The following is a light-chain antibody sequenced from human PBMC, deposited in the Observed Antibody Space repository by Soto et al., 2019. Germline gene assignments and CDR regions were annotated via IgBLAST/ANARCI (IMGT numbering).Light chain of an antibody. V-gene: IGLV2-14*01. J-gene: IGLJ1*01. Sequence: QSVLTQPASVSGSPGQSITISCTAASTDVDDYYLVSWYQHHPGKAPKLIIYEVSNRPSGVSHRFSASMSGNTASLTISGLQADDEADYYCGSYTNTTYVFGTGTRSPS. CDR1: STDVDDYYL. CDR2: EVS. CDR3: GSYTNTTYV.